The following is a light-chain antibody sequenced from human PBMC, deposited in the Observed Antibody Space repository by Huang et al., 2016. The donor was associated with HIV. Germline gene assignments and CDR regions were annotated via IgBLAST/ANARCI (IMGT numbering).Light chain of an antibody. CDR2: GAS. CDR3: QQHGSSPPT. J-gene: IGKJ2*01. Sequence: IVLTQSPGTLSLFPGERATLSCRARQSVSSSYLAWYQQKPGQAPRLLIYGASSRATGIPDRFSGSGSGTDFTLTISRLEPEDFAVYYCQQHGSSPPTFGQGTKLEIK. V-gene: IGKV3-20*01. CDR1: QSVSSSY.